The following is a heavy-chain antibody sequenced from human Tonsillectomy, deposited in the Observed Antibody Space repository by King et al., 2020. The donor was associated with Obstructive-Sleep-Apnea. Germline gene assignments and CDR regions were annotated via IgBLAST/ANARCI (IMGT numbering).Heavy chain of an antibody. Sequence: LQLQESGPGLVKPSETLSLTCTVSGGSITSSIYYWGWIRQPPGKGLEWIGSIYYSGSTYYNPSLKSRVTISVDTSKNQFSLRLSSVTAADTAVYYCARVGGDWYFDLWGRGTLVTVSS. CDR3: ARVGGDWYFDL. V-gene: IGHV4-39*07. CDR2: IYYSGST. CDR1: GGSITSSIYY. D-gene: IGHD2-15*01. J-gene: IGHJ2*01.